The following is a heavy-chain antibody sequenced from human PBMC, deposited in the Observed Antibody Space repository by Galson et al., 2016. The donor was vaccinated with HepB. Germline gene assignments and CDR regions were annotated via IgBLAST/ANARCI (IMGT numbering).Heavy chain of an antibody. CDR1: GGSISNFH. J-gene: IGHJ2*01. CDR3: ARGITLIVVEPAHWYFDR. V-gene: IGHV4-59*01. D-gene: IGHD3-22*01. CDR2: LYYSETT. Sequence: SETLSLTCTVSGGSISNFHWSWIRQPPGKGLEWIGYLYYSETTNYNPSLKSRVTISIDTANNQVSLKLRSVTAADTAVYFCARGITLIVVEPAHWYFDRWGRGTLVTVAS.